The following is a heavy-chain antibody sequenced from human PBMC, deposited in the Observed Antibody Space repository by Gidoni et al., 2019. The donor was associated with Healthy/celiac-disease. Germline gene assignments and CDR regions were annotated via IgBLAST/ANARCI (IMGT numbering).Heavy chain of an antibody. CDR2: INPSGGST. V-gene: IGHV1-46*01. CDR1: GYTFTSYY. D-gene: IGHD6-19*01. CDR3: AREEGWYRGSYYYYGMDV. Sequence: QVQLVQSGAEVKKPGASVKVSRKASGYTFTSYYMHWVRQAPGQGLEWMGIINPSGGSTSYAQKFQGRVTMTRDTSTSTVYMELSSLRSEDTAVYYCAREEGWYRGSYYYYGMDVWGQGTTVTVSS. J-gene: IGHJ6*02.